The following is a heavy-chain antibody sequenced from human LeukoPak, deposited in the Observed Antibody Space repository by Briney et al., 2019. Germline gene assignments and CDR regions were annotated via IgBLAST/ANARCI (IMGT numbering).Heavy chain of an antibody. CDR3: AKDAGFQGGGGRVTTMYNWFDP. CDR2: ISWNSGSI. D-gene: IGHD2-21*02. Sequence: GRSLRLSCAASGFTFDDYAMHWVRQAPGKGLEWVSGISWNSGSIGYADSVKGRFTISRDNAKNSLYLQMNSLRAEDTALYYCAKDAGFQGGGGRVTTMYNWFDPWGQGTLVTVSS. CDR1: GFTFDDYA. J-gene: IGHJ5*02. V-gene: IGHV3-9*01.